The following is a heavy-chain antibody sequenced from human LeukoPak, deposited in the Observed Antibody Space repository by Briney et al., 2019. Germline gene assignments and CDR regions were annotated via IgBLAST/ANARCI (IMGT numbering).Heavy chain of an antibody. CDR1: GGSISSYY. V-gene: IGHV4-59*08. CDR2: IYYSGDT. CDR3: ARRPAGDCFDY. J-gene: IGHJ4*02. D-gene: IGHD2-8*02. Sequence: SETLSLTCTVSGGSISSYYWTWIRQPPGKGLEWIGYIYYSGDTNYNPSLKSRVTISVDTSKNQFSLKLSSVTAADTAVFYCARRPAGDCFDYWGQGTLVTVSS.